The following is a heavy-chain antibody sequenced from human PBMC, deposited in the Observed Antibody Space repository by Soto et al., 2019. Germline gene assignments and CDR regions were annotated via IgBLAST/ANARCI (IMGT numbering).Heavy chain of an antibody. CDR1: GFTFSDYY. CDR3: ARDRDYDFWSGPDAFDI. Sequence: GGSLRLSCAASGFTFSDYYMSWIRQAPGKGLEWVSYISSSGSTIYYADSVKGRFTISRDNAKNSLYLQMNSLRAEDTAVYYCARDRDYDFWSGPDAFDIWGQGTMVTVSS. CDR2: ISSSGSTI. V-gene: IGHV3-11*01. D-gene: IGHD3-3*01. J-gene: IGHJ3*02.